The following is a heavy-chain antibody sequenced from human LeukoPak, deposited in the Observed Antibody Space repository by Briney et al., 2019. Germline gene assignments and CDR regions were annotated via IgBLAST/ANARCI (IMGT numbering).Heavy chain of an antibody. J-gene: IGHJ4*02. D-gene: IGHD6-13*01. CDR3: ARGTDITATGCDF. CDR2: ISNSSSYI. Sequence: GGSLRLSCAASGFTFSIYAMNWVRQAPEKGLEWVSSISNSSSYIYYADSMKGRFTISRDDAKNSLYLQMSSLRAEDTAVYYCARGTDITATGCDFWGQGTLVTVSS. V-gene: IGHV3-21*01. CDR1: GFTFSIYA.